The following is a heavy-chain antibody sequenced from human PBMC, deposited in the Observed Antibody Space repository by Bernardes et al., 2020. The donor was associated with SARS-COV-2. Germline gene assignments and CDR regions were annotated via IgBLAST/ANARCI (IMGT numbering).Heavy chain of an antibody. CDR3: VRDLAGARGS. CDR1: GFTFNRYW. J-gene: IGHJ4*02. CDR2: LNEDGTIT. V-gene: IGHV3-74*01. D-gene: IGHD2-8*02. Sequence: GGSLRLSCVVSGFTFNRYWMHWVRQAPGKGLEWVSRLNEDGTITTYADSVKGRFTISRDNAKSTLYLQMHSLGAEDTATYYCVRDLAGARGSWGQGTLVTVSS.